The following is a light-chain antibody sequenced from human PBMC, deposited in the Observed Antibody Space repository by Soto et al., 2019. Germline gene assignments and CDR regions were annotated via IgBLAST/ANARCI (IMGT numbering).Light chain of an antibody. V-gene: IGLV2-8*01. CDR2: EIN. Sequence: ALTQPPSASGSPGQSVTISCTGTSSDVGAYDYVSWYQQHPGKAPKLMIYEINKRPSGVPDRFSGSKSGNTASLTVSGLQAEDEADYYCSSFAGSNNFPYVFGTGTKVTVL. CDR3: SSFAGSNNFPYV. CDR1: SSDVGAYDY. J-gene: IGLJ1*01.